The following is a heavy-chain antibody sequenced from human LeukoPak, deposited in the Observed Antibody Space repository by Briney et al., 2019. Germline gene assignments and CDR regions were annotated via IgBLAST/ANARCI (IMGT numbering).Heavy chain of an antibody. V-gene: IGHV4-34*01. CDR2: INHSGST. CDR1: GGSFSGYY. Sequence: SEILSLTCAVYGGSFSGYYWSWIRQPPGKGLEWIGEINHSGSTNYNPSLKSRVTISVDTSKNQFSLKLSSVTAADTAVYYCARIIVATISDYYYGMDVWGQGTTVTVSS. D-gene: IGHD5-12*01. CDR3: ARIIVATISDYYYGMDV. J-gene: IGHJ6*02.